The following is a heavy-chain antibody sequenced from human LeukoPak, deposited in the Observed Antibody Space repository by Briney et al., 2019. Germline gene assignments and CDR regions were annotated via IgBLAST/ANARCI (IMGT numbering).Heavy chain of an antibody. Sequence: GSLRLSCAASGFTFSSYAMSWIREPPGKGLEWIGEINHSGSTNYNPSLKSRVTISVDTSKNQFSLKLSSVTAADTAVYYCARYTAMVGNNWFDPWGQGTLVTVSS. CDR1: GFTFSSYA. J-gene: IGHJ5*02. D-gene: IGHD5-18*01. CDR3: ARYTAMVGNNWFDP. CDR2: INHSGST. V-gene: IGHV4-34*01.